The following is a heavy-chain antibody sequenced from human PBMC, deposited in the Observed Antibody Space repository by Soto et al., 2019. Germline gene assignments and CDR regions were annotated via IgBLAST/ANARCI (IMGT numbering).Heavy chain of an antibody. CDR1: GDSISRIDYY. J-gene: IGHJ3*02. V-gene: IGHV4-31*03. Sequence: SETLSLTCSVSGDSISRIDYYWTWIRQHPEKGLEWIGNINFRGNTYYSPSLESRLTISVDTSKNQFSLKLTSVTAADTAVYYCAREGGSYDSGGYLIRGAFDIWGQGTMVT. CDR3: AREGGSYDSGGYLIRGAFDI. CDR2: INFRGNT. D-gene: IGHD3-22*01.